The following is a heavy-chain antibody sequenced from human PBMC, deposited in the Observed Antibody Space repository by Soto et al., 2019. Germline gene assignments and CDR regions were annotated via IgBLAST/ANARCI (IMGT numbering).Heavy chain of an antibody. CDR3: ARGPIVLMVYARGNWFDP. Sequence: KSSETLSLTCAVYGGSFSGYYWSWIRQPPGKGLEWIGEINHSGSTNYNPSLKSRVTISVDTSKNQFSLKLSSVTAADTAVYYCARGPIVLMVYARGNWFDPWGQGTLVTVSS. CDR1: GGSFSGYY. D-gene: IGHD2-8*01. J-gene: IGHJ5*02. CDR2: INHSGST. V-gene: IGHV4-34*01.